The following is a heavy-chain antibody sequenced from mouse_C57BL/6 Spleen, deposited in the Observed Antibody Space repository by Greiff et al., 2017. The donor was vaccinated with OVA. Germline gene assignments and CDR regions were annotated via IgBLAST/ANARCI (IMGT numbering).Heavy chain of an antibody. CDR3: ASHYYAYAMDY. D-gene: IGHD1-2*01. CDR1: GFNIKDYY. Sequence: EVQLQQSGAELVKPGASVKLSCTAPGFNIKDYYMLWVKQRTEQGLEWIGRIDPEDGATKYAPQFQGKATITADTSTNTAYLQISSLTSEDTAVYYSASHYYAYAMDYWGQGTSVTVSS. CDR2: IDPEDGAT. J-gene: IGHJ4*01. V-gene: IGHV14-2*01.